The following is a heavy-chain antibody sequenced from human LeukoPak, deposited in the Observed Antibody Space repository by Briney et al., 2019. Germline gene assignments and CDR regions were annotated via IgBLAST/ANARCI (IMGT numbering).Heavy chain of an antibody. V-gene: IGHV3-73*01. CDR1: GFTFSGSA. Sequence: GGSLRLSCAASGFTFSGSAMHWVRQASGKGLEWVGRIRSKANSYATAYAASVKGRFTISRGDSKNTAYLQMNSLKTEDTAVYYCTRGVFVLRYSLDAFDIWGQGTMVTVSS. CDR2: IRSKANSYAT. D-gene: IGHD3-9*01. CDR3: TRGVFVLRYSLDAFDI. J-gene: IGHJ3*02.